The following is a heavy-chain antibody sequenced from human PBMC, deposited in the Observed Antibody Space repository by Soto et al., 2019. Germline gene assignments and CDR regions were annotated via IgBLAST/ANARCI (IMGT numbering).Heavy chain of an antibody. J-gene: IGHJ5*02. D-gene: IGHD6-13*01. CDR3: ASTYSTSWYWFDP. Sequence: QVTVKESGPVLVKPTETLTLTCTVSGFSLSNAGLGVSWIRQPPGKALEWLAHIFSNDEKSYSTSLKSRLTTSXDXAKSHVVLTMTNMDPVDTATYYCASTYSTSWYWFDPWGQGTLVTVSS. CDR2: IFSNDEK. CDR1: GFSLSNAGLG. V-gene: IGHV2-26*04.